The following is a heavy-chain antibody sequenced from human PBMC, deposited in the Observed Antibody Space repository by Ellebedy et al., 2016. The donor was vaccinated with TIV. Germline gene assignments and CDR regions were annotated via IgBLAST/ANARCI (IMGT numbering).Heavy chain of an antibody. Sequence: SETLSLXXTVSGGSISSGGYYWSWIRQPAGKGPEWIGRINISGSTNYNPSLKSRVTMSVDTSKNQFSLKLSSVTAADTAVYYCARATSIVYFDYWGLGTLVTVSS. V-gene: IGHV4-61*02. CDR1: GGSISSGGYY. CDR3: ARATSIVYFDY. CDR2: INISGST. J-gene: IGHJ4*02. D-gene: IGHD3-9*01.